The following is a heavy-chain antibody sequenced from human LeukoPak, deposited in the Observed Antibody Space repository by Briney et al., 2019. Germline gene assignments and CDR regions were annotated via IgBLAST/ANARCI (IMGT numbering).Heavy chain of an antibody. J-gene: IGHJ6*03. CDR2: IRSKAYGGTT. CDR3: SRVASPGYYYYMDV. CDR1: GFTFGDYA. V-gene: IGHV3-49*04. D-gene: IGHD2-15*01. Sequence: PGGSLRLSCTASGFTFGDYAMSWVRQAPGKGLEWVGFIRSKAYGGTTEYAASVKGRFTISRDDSKSIAYLQMNSLKPEDTAVYYCSRVASPGYYYYMDVWGKGTTVTVSS.